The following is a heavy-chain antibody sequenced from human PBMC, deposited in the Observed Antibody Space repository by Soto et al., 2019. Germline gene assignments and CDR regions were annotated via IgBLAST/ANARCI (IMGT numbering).Heavy chain of an antibody. CDR2: INPRGGST. V-gene: IGHV1-46*01. J-gene: IGHJ5*02. Sequence: ASVKVSCKASGYTFTSYYLHWVRQAPGQGLEWMGIINPRGGSTSYAQKFQGRVTMTRDTSTSTVYMELSSLRSEDTAVYYCASSVADGNWFDPWGQGTLVTDSS. CDR1: GYTFTSYY. CDR3: ASSVADGNWFDP. D-gene: IGHD2-15*01.